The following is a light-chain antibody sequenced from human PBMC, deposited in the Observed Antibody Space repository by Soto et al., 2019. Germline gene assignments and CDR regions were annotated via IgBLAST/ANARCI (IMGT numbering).Light chain of an antibody. J-gene: IGKJ1*01. CDR3: QQYYSYPRT. Sequence: IQLTQSPSSLSASIGDRVTITCRASQGISSDLAWYQQEPGKAPKLLIYAASTLHSGVPSRFSGSGSGTDFTLTISSLQPEDFATYYCQQYYSYPRTFGQGTKVDIK. CDR1: QGISSD. CDR2: AAS. V-gene: IGKV1-9*01.